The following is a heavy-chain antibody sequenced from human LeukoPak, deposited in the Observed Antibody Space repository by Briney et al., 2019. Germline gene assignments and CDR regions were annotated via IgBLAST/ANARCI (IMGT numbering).Heavy chain of an antibody. CDR1: GFTFSSYA. Sequence: GGSLRLSCAASGFTFSSYAMHWVRQAPGKGLEWVAVISYDGSNKYYADSVKGRFTISRDNSKNTLYLQMNSLRAEDTAVYYCASVGGKEDIVVVPAAYRDRGAFDIWGQGTMVTVSS. CDR2: ISYDGSNK. J-gene: IGHJ3*02. D-gene: IGHD2-2*01. CDR3: ASVGGKEDIVVVPAAYRDRGAFDI. V-gene: IGHV3-30*14.